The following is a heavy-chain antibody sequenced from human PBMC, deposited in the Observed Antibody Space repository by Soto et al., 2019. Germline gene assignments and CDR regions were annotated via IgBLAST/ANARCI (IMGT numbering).Heavy chain of an antibody. CDR1: GGPFRSYA. Sequence: SVPVSCTASGGPFRSYAISWVRPAPGRGLEWMGGIITIFGTANYAQKFQGRVTITADESTSTAYMELSSLRSEDTAVYYCASSKRRSGRARYLDYWGQGTLVTVSS. CDR2: IITIFGTA. D-gene: IGHD3-3*01. V-gene: IGHV1-69*13. CDR3: ASSKRRSGRARYLDY. J-gene: IGHJ4*02.